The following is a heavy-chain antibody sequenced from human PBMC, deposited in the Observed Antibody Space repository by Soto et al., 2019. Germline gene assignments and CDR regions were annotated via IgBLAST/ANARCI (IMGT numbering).Heavy chain of an antibody. CDR3: ASRSVKSITTNYGMDV. V-gene: IGHV1-69*13. J-gene: IGHJ6*02. CDR2: IIPIFGTA. Sequence: SVKVSCKASGSTFSSYAISWVRQAPGQGLEWMGWIIPIFGTANYAQKFQGRVTITADASTSTAYMELSSLRSEDTAVYYCASRSVKSITTNYGMDVWGQGTTVTVSS. CDR1: GSTFSSYA. D-gene: IGHD3-10*01.